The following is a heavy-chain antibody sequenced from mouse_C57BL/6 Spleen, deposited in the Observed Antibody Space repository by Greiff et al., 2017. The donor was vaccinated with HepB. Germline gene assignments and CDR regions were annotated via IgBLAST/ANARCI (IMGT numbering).Heavy chain of an antibody. D-gene: IGHD5-1*01. CDR1: GFSLTSYG. CDR3: ARNGKFSTRMDY. J-gene: IGHJ4*01. V-gene: IGHV2-6*02. CDR2: IWSDGST. Sequence: QVQLKESGPGLVAPSQRLSITCTVSGFSLTSYGVHWVRQPPGKGLEWLVVIWSDGSTTYNSALKSRLSISKDNSKSQVFLKMNSLQTDDTAMYYCARNGKFSTRMDYWGQGTSVTVSS.